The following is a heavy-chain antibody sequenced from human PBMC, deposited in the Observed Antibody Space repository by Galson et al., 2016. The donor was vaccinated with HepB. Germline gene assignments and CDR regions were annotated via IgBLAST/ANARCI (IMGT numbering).Heavy chain of an antibody. V-gene: IGHV3-11*06. CDR1: GFTFGDYY. CDR3: ARDYSGQLWLLGGFDY. CDR2: ISSSGSYT. Sequence: SLILSCAASGFTFGDYYMSWIRQGPGKGLEWVSYISSSGSYTNYADSVKGRFTISRDNPKNSLYLQMNSLRVEDTAVYYCARDYSGQLWLLGGFDYWGQGTLVTVSS. J-gene: IGHJ4*02. D-gene: IGHD5-18*01.